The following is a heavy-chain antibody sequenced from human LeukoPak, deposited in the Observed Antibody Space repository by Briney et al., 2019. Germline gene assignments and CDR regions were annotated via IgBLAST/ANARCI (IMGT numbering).Heavy chain of an antibody. J-gene: IGHJ4*02. V-gene: IGHV3-15*01. D-gene: IGHD6-13*01. Sequence: GGSLRLSCAASEFTFSNAWMSWVRQVPGKGLEWVGRIKSKTDGGTTDYAAPVKGRFTISRDDSKNTLYLQMNSLKIEDTAVYYCSAERAAAGRFDSWGQGTLVTVSS. CDR3: SAERAAAGRFDS. CDR1: EFTFSNAW. CDR2: IKSKTDGGTT.